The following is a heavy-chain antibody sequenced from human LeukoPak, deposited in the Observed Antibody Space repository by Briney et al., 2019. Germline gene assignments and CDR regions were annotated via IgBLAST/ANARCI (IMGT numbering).Heavy chain of an antibody. V-gene: IGHV4-59*01. Sequence: SETLSLTCAVYGGSFSGYYWSWIRQPPGKGLEWIGYIYYSGSTNYNPSLKSRVTISVDTSKNQFSLKLSSVTAADTAVYYCAGRRGYCSGGSCYNFDYWGQGTLVTVSS. J-gene: IGHJ4*02. D-gene: IGHD2-15*01. CDR3: AGRRGYCSGGSCYNFDY. CDR1: GGSFSGYY. CDR2: IYYSGST.